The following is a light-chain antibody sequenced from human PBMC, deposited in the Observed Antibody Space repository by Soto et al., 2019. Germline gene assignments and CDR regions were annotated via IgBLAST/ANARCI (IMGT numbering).Light chain of an antibody. CDR3: SSYTSSSTAV. CDR1: SSDVGDYNY. V-gene: IGLV2-14*01. CDR2: EVR. J-gene: IGLJ1*01. Sequence: QSALTQPASVSGSPGQSITISCTGTSSDVGDYNYVSWYQQHPGKAPKLMIYEVRSRPSGVSNRFSGSKSGNRASLTISGLQAEDEAHYYCSSYTSSSTAVFGTGTKLTVL.